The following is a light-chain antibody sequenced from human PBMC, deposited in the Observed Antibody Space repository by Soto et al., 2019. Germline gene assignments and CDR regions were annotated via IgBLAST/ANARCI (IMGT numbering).Light chain of an antibody. J-gene: IGLJ2*01. CDR2: EVS. CDR3: NSYAGSNSVV. Sequence: QSVLTQPPSASGSPGQSVTISCTGTSSDVGGYNYVSWYQQHPGKAPKLMIYEVSKRPSGVPDRFSGSKSGNTASLTVSGIQADEEADYYSNSYAGSNSVVVGGGTKLTVL. V-gene: IGLV2-8*01. CDR1: SSDVGGYNY.